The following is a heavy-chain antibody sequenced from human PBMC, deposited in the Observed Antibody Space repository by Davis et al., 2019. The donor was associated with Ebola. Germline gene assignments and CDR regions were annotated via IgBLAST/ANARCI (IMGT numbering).Heavy chain of an antibody. CDR2: INRDGSST. CDR1: GFTFSSYW. Sequence: HTGGSLRLSCAASGFTFSSYWVHWVRQAPGKGPVWVSRINRDGSSTGYADSVKGRFTISRDNAKNMVYVQVNSLKVEDTAVYYCATDFDAGDGRWGQGTLVTVSS. V-gene: IGHV3-74*01. D-gene: IGHD3-9*01. J-gene: IGHJ4*02. CDR3: ATDFDAGDGR.